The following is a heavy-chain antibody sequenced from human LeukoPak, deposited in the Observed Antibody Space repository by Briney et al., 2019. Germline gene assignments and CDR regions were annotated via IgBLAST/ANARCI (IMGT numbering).Heavy chain of an antibody. D-gene: IGHD3-16*01. V-gene: IGHV4-39*07. CDR3: AREMITFGGVLDAFDI. Sequence: PSQTLSLTCTVSGGSISSGDYYWSWVRQPPGKGLEWIGSIYYSGSTYYNPSLKSRVTISVDTSKNQFSLKLSSVTAADTAVYYCAREMITFGGVLDAFDIWGQGTMVTVSS. J-gene: IGHJ3*02. CDR1: GGSISSGDYY. CDR2: IYYSGST.